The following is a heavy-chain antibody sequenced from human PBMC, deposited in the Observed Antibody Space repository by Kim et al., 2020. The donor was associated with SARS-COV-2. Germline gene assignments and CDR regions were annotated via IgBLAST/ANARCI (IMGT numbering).Heavy chain of an antibody. V-gene: IGHV3-74*01. CDR1: QFTFSTSW. Sequence: GGSLRLSCAASQFTFSTSWMHWVRQSPGKGLVWVSRIDTGGSNTIYADFVKGRFTISRDNTKNTLYLQMNSLGAEDSGVYFCARDQSRAGPTTVDYWGQGTLVTVSS. J-gene: IGHJ4*02. CDR3: ARDQSRAGPTTVDY. CDR2: IDTGGSNT. D-gene: IGHD1-26*01.